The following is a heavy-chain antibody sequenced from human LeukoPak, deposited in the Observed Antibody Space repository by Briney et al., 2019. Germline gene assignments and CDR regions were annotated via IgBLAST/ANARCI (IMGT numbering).Heavy chain of an antibody. D-gene: IGHD3-10*01. J-gene: IGHJ4*02. V-gene: IGHV1-2*02. CDR3: ARDLWYGSGSLGY. CDR1: GYTFTDYY. Sequence: APVKVSCKASGYTFTDYYIHWVRQAPGQGLEWMGRINPNSGNTNFAQKFQGRVTMTRDTAISTSYMELSRLKSDDTAVYYCARDLWYGSGSLGYWGQGTLVTVSS. CDR2: INPNSGNT.